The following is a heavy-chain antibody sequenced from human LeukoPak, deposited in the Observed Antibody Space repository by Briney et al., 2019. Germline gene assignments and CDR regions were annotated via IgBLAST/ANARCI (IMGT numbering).Heavy chain of an antibody. CDR1: GFTFSNAW. CDR3: ATIGYCSGSSCYGFDY. CDR2: IKSKLDGGTT. D-gene: IGHD2-2*03. V-gene: IGHV3-15*01. J-gene: IGHJ4*02. Sequence: GGSLRLSCAASGFTFSNAWMNWVPQAPGRGLEWLGRIKSKLDGGTTDYAAPVKGRFTMSRDDSKNTVYLQMNSLKTEDTAVYYCATIGYCSGSSCYGFDYWGQGTQVTVSS.